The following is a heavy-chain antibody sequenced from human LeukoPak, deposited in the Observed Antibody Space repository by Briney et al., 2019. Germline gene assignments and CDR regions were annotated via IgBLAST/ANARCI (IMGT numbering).Heavy chain of an antibody. CDR3: ARHSPVPYSE. D-gene: IGHD2-15*01. V-gene: IGHV3-48*04. J-gene: IGHJ4*02. CDR2: ISSSGSTI. CDR1: GFTFSNYG. Sequence: GGSLRLSCAASGFTFSNYGMNWVRQAPGKGLEWVSYISSSGSTIYYADSVKGRFTISRDNAKNSLYLQMNSLRAEDTAVYYCARHSPVPYSEWGQGTLVTVSS.